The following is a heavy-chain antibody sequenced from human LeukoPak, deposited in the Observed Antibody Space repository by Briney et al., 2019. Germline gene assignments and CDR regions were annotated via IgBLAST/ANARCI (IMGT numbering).Heavy chain of an antibody. J-gene: IGHJ4*02. CDR3: AKDSGKYYYGSGPVDY. V-gene: IGHV3-53*05. D-gene: IGHD3-10*01. Sequence: AGGSLRLSCAASGFTVSSNYMSWVRQAPGKGLEWVSVIYSGGSTYYADSVKGRFTISRDNSKNTLYLQMNSLRAEDTAVYYCAKDSGKYYYGSGPVDYWGQGTLVTVSS. CDR1: GFTVSSNY. CDR2: IYSGGST.